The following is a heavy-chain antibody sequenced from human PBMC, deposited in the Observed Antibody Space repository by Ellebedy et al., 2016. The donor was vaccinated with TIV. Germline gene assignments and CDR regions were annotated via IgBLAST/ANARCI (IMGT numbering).Heavy chain of an antibody. CDR3: ARDRSGLRYFDWTWIDSHPRFDY. Sequence: SETLSLTXTVSGGSISSYYWSWIRQPAGKGLEWIGRIYTSGSTNYNPSLKSRVTMSVDTSKNQFSLKLSSVTAADTAVYYCARDRSGLRYFDWTWIDSHPRFDYWGQGTLVTVSS. CDR1: GGSISSYY. V-gene: IGHV4-4*07. CDR2: IYTSGST. J-gene: IGHJ4*02. D-gene: IGHD3-9*01.